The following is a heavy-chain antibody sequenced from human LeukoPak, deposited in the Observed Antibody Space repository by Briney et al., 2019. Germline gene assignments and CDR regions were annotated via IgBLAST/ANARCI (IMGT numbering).Heavy chain of an antibody. D-gene: IGHD2-15*01. V-gene: IGHV3-15*01. CDR1: GFTFSSYA. Sequence: GGSLRLSCAASGFTFSSYAMSWVRQAPGKGLEWVGRIKSKTDGGTTDYAAPVKGRFTISRDDSKNTLYLQMNSLKTEDTAVYYCTAEPVIVVVVADYWGQGTLVTVSS. CDR2: IKSKTDGGTT. CDR3: TAEPVIVVVVADY. J-gene: IGHJ4*02.